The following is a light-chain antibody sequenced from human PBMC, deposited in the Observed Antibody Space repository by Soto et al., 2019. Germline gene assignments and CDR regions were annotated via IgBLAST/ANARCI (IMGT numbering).Light chain of an antibody. J-gene: IGKJ1*01. CDR2: GAS. CDR1: QSVSSTY. CDR3: QQYSSSSGT. Sequence: IVLTQSPGTLSLSPGERATLSCRASQSVSSTYLAWYQHKPGQAPRLLIYGASSRATGIPDRFSGSGSGTDFTLTISRLEPEDFAVYYCQQYSSSSGTFGQGTKVEIK. V-gene: IGKV3-20*01.